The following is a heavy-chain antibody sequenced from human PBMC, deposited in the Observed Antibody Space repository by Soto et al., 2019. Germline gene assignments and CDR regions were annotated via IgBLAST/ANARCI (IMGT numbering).Heavy chain of an antibody. D-gene: IGHD2-2*02. V-gene: IGHV1-69*06. CDR2: IIPIFGTA. J-gene: IGHJ6*02. CDR3: AREGGGYCSSTSCYNGMDV. Sequence: SVKVSCKASGGTFSSYAISWVRQAPGQGLEWMGGIIPIFGTANYAQKFQGRVTITADKSTSTAYMELSSLRSVDTAVYYCAREGGGYCSSTSCYNGMDVWGQGTTVTVSS. CDR1: GGTFSSYA.